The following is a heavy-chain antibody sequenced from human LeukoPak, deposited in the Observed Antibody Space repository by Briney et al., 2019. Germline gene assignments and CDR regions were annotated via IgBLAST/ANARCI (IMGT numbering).Heavy chain of an antibody. Sequence: GGSLRLSCAASGFTFTTYAMHWVRLAPGKGLEYVSAISSNGIATYYANSVKGRFTISRDNSKSTLYLQMGSLRPEDMAVYYCAREAVAASLDYWGQGTPVTVSS. CDR2: ISSNGIAT. D-gene: IGHD6-19*01. J-gene: IGHJ4*02. CDR1: GFTFTTYA. V-gene: IGHV3-64*01. CDR3: AREAVAASLDY.